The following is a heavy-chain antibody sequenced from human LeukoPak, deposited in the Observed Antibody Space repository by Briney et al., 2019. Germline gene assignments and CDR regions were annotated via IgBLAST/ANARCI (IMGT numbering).Heavy chain of an antibody. V-gene: IGHV4-61*01. Sequence: PSETLSLTCTVSGGSVSSGNYYWNWIRQPPGKGLEWIAYIYYSGSTNYNPSLKSRVTISVDSSKNQFSLKLSSVTAADSAVYYCARLYSGSSIFFDYWGQGTQVTVSS. CDR3: ARLYSGSSIFFDY. CDR1: GGSVSSGNYY. J-gene: IGHJ4*02. CDR2: IYYSGST. D-gene: IGHD6-6*01.